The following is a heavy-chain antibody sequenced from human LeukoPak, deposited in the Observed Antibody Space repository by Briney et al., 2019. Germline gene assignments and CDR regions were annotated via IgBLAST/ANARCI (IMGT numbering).Heavy chain of an antibody. V-gene: IGHV3-74*01. D-gene: IGHD5-18*01. CDR1: GFTFSSYW. J-gene: IGHJ4*02. CDR3: ASGWIDSYGFFYFDY. CDR2: INTDGSST. Sequence: GGSPRLSCAASGFTFSSYWMHWVRQAPGKGLVWVSRINTDGSSTSYADSVKGRFTISRDNAKNTLYLQMNSLRAEDTAVYYCASGWIDSYGFFYFDYWGQGTLVTVSS.